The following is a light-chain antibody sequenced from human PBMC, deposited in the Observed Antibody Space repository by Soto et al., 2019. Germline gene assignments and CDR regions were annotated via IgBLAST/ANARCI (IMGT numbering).Light chain of an antibody. V-gene: IGKV1-5*01. Sequence: IQLTQSPTTLPASVGDRVTLTCRASESISNWLAWYQQRPGTAPKLLIYHASILETAVPSRFSGNESGTEFTLTISSLQPGDFATYYCQQYRTYSFGQGSRVEIK. CDR3: QQYRTYS. J-gene: IGKJ1*01. CDR2: HAS. CDR1: ESISNW.